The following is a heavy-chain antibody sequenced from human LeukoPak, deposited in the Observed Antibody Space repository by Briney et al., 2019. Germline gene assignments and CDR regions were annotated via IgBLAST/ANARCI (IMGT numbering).Heavy chain of an antibody. V-gene: IGHV1-46*01. Sequence: ASVKVSCKASGYTFTNHFMHWVRQAPGQRPEWMGMIDPSGGGTSYAQMFRGRVTMTRDTSTSTVHMDLSSLRNDDTAVYLRDPGTSTPYYTRYWGQGTLVTVSS. J-gene: IGHJ4*02. D-gene: IGHD3-3*01. CDR1: GYTFTNHF. CDR2: IDPSGGGT. CDR3: DPGTSTPYYTRY.